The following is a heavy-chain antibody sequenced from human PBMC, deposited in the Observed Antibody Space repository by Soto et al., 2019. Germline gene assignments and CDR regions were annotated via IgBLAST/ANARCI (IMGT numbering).Heavy chain of an antibody. J-gene: IGHJ5*02. Sequence: TLSLTCTVSGGSISSSSYYWGWIRQHPGKGLEWIGYIFYSGTTYYNPSLKSRVTISVDTSKNQFSLKLSSVTAADTAVYYCARSVDPWGQGTLVTVSS. CDR1: GGSISSSSYY. CDR3: ARSVDP. V-gene: IGHV4-31*03. CDR2: IFYSGTT.